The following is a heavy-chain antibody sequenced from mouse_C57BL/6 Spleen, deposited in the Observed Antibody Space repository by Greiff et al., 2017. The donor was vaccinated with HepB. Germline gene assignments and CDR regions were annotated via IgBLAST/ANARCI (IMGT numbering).Heavy chain of an antibody. CDR1: GYTFTSYT. D-gene: IGHD1-1*01. J-gene: IGHJ2*01. CDR3: ARGGVRGSSPFDY. V-gene: IGHV1-4*01. Sequence: LEESGAELARPGASVKMSCKASGYTFTSYTMHWVKQRPGQGLEWIGYINPSSGYTKYNQKFKDKATLTADKSSSTAYMQLSSLTSEDSAVYYCARGGVRGSSPFDYWGHSTTLTVSS. CDR2: INPSSGYT.